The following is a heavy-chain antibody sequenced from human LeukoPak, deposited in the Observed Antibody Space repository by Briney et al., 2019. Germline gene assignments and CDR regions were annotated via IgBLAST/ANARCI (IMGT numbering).Heavy chain of an antibody. CDR3: ATGQYSSSWYVY. V-gene: IGHV1-18*01. D-gene: IGHD6-13*01. Sequence: GASVKVSCKASGYTFTSYGINWVRQAPGQGLEWMGWISAYNGDTNYAQKLQGRVTMTTDTSTSTAYMELSSLRSEDTAVYYCATGQYSSSWYVYWGQGTLVTVSS. J-gene: IGHJ4*02. CDR1: GYTFTSYG. CDR2: ISAYNGDT.